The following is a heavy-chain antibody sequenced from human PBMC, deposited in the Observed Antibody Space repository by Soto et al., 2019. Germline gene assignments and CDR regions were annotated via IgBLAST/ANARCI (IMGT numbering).Heavy chain of an antibody. CDR1: GLTFTSYS. V-gene: IGHV3-48*02. CDR2: ISSSSSTI. CDR3: ARDRGYTYGFDY. Sequence: GSLRLSCAASGLTFTSYSMNWVRQAPGKGLEWVSFISSSSSTIYYADSVKGRFTISRDNAKNSLYLQMNSLRDEDTAVYYCARDRGYTYGFDYWGQGTLVTVSS. D-gene: IGHD5-18*01. J-gene: IGHJ4*02.